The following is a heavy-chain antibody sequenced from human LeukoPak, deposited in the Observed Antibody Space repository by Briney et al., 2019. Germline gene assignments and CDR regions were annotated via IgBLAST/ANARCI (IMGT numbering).Heavy chain of an antibody. D-gene: IGHD1-1*01. J-gene: IGHJ6*03. Sequence: PGGSLRLSCAASGFTFSSYWMSWVRQAPGKGLEWVANIKQDGSEKYYVDSVKGRFTISRDNAKNSLYLQMNSLRAEDTAVYYCARGVPTHLYYYYYYMDVWGKGTTVTVSS. V-gene: IGHV3-7*01. CDR1: GFTFSSYW. CDR2: IKQDGSEK. CDR3: ARGVPTHLYYYYYYMDV.